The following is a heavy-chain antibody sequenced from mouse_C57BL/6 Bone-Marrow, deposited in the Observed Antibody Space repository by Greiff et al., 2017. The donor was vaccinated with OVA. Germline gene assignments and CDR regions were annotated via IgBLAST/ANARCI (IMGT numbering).Heavy chain of an antibody. CDR2: IDPEVGES. J-gene: IGHJ2*01. V-gene: IGHV14-2*01. CDR1: GFNIKAYY. CDR3: ARWLLLDY. Sequence: VQLQQSGAELVKPGASVKLSCTASGFNIKAYYMPWVKQRPEQGLEWIGRIDPEVGESKSAPKFQCKATITADTSSNTAYLQLSSLKSEDTAVYYCARWLLLDYWGQGTTLTVSS. D-gene: IGHD2-3*01.